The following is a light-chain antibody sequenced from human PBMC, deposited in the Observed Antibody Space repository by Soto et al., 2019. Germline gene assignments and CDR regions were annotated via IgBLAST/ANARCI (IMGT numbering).Light chain of an antibody. V-gene: IGKV1-5*03. CDR2: KAS. J-gene: IGKJ1*01. CDR3: QHYNSYWT. CDR1: QSISSW. Sequence: DIQMTQSPSTLPASVGDRVTITCRASQSISSWLAWYQQKPGKAPKLLIYKASSLKSGVPSRFSGSGSGTEYTLTISSLQPDGFATYYCQHYNSYWTFGQGTKVQIK.